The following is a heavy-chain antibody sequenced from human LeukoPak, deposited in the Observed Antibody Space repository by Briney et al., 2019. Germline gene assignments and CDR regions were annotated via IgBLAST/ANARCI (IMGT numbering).Heavy chain of an antibody. CDR2: ISAYNGNT. D-gene: IGHD2-21*02. V-gene: IGHV1-18*01. CDR1: GYTFTSYG. J-gene: IGHJ3*02. Sequence: ASVKVSCKASGYTFTSYGMNWVRQAPGQGLEWMGWISAYNGNTNYAQKLQGRVTMTTHTSTSTAYMELRSLRSDDTAIYYCARAPLWHVTAENAFDIWGQGTMVTVSS. CDR3: ARAPLWHVTAENAFDI.